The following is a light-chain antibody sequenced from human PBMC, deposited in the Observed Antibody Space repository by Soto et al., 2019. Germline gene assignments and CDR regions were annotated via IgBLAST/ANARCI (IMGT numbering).Light chain of an antibody. V-gene: IGLV2-14*01. CDR3: SSHTSGSTRV. CDR1: FSGVGGYDY. CDR2: EVT. Sequence: QSVLTQPASVSGSPGQSIPISCTGTFSGVGGYDYVSCYQQHPDKAPKLMIYEVTKRPSGVSNRFSGSKSGNTASLTISGLQPEDEADYYCSSHTSGSTRVFGSGTKVTVL. J-gene: IGLJ1*01.